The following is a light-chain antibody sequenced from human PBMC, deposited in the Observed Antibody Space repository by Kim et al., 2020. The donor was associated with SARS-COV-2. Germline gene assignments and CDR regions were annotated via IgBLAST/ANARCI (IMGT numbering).Light chain of an antibody. V-gene: IGKV3-20*01. CDR2: GAS. CDR3: HQYGSSPRT. J-gene: IGKJ1*01. Sequence: SPGERATLSCRASQSVISDYLAWYQQTPGQTPRLLIYGASTRATGIPDRFSGSGSGTDFTLIISRLEPEDFALYYCHQYGSSPRTFGQGTKVDIK. CDR1: QSVISDY.